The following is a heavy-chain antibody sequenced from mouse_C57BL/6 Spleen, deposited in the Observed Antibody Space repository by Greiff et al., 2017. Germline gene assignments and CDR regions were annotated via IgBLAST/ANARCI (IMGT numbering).Heavy chain of an antibody. CDR2: INSDGGST. CDR3: ARQGLRGDWYFDV. Sequence: VQLKESGGGLVQPGESLKLSCESNEYEFPSHDMSWVRKTPEKRLELVAAINSDGGSTYYPDTMERRFIISRDNTKKTLYLQMSSLRSEDTALYYCARQGLRGDWYFDVWGTGTTVTVSS. V-gene: IGHV5-2*01. D-gene: IGHD2-4*01. CDR1: EYEFPSHD. J-gene: IGHJ1*03.